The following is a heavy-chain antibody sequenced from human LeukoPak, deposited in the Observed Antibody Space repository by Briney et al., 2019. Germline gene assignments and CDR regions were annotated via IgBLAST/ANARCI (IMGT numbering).Heavy chain of an antibody. CDR2: IIPAFGTA. CDR1: GGTFSSYS. CDR3: ASEGKYDSSGYSRYNYYYLDV. D-gene: IGHD3-22*01. Sequence: ASVKVSCKGSGGTFSSYSISWVRQAPGQGLEWMGGIIPAFGTAHYAQKFQGRVTFTTDQSTTTAYIELRNLRSEDTDVYFCASEGKYDSSGYSRYNYYYLDVWGKGTAVTVS. J-gene: IGHJ6*03. V-gene: IGHV1-69*05.